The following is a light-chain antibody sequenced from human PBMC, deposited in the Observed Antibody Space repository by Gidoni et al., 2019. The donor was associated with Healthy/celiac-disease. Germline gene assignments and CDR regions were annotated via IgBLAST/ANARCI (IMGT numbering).Light chain of an antibody. Sequence: FVFTQSPATLSLSPGERATLSCGASQSFSSSYLAWYQQKPGLAPRLLIYDASSRATGIPDRFSGSGSGTDFTLTISRLEPEDFAVYYCQQYGSSPCSFGQXTKLEIK. CDR1: QSFSSSY. CDR3: QQYGSSPCS. V-gene: IGKV3D-20*01. CDR2: DAS. J-gene: IGKJ2*04.